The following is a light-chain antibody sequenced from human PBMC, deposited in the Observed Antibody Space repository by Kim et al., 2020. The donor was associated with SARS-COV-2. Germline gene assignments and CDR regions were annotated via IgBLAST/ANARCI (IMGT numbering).Light chain of an antibody. V-gene: IGLV2-14*03. Sequence: SITISCTGTSSDVGGYIFVSWYQQQPGKAPKLILYDVSARPSGVSNRFSGYKSGNTAYLTISGLQAEDEADYYCSSYTSSSTLVFGGGTQLTVL. CDR2: DVS. J-gene: IGLJ2*01. CDR3: SSYTSSSTLV. CDR1: SSDVGGYIF.